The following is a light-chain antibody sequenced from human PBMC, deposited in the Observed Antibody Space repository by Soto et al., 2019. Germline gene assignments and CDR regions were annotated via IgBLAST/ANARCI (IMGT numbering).Light chain of an antibody. CDR2: YNS. Sequence: QLVLTQPPSVSGAPGQRVTISCTGSTSNIGAGYDVHWYQQLPGTAPKLLIYYNSNRPSGVPDRFSGSKSGTSASLAITGLQAEDEADYYCQSYDSTLSGDVVFGGGTKLTVL. V-gene: IGLV1-40*01. J-gene: IGLJ2*01. CDR3: QSYDSTLSGDVV. CDR1: TSNIGAGYD.